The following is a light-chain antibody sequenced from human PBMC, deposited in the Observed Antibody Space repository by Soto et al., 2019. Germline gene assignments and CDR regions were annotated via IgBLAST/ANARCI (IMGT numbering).Light chain of an antibody. V-gene: IGLV2-14*01. CDR1: SSDVGGYKY. CDR3: SSYSRSTAYV. J-gene: IGLJ1*01. Sequence: QSALTQPASVSGSPGQSIPISSTGTSSDVGGYKYVSWHQLHPGKAPKLIIYEVSNRPSGVSNRFAGSKSGNTASLTISGLQAEDEADYYCSSYSRSTAYVFGTGTKLTVL. CDR2: EVS.